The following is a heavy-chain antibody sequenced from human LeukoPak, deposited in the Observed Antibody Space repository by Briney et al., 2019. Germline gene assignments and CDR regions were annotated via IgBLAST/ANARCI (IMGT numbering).Heavy chain of an antibody. D-gene: IGHD2-15*01. J-gene: IGHJ5*02. Sequence: PSETLSLTCAVSGYSISSGYYWGWIRQPPGKGLEWIGSIYHSGSTYYNPSLKSRVTISVDTSKNQFSLKLSSVTAADTAVYYCARVAVCSGGSCYSGWIDPWGQGTLVTVSS. CDR1: GYSISSGYY. V-gene: IGHV4-38-2*01. CDR2: IYHSGST. CDR3: ARVAVCSGGSCYSGWIDP.